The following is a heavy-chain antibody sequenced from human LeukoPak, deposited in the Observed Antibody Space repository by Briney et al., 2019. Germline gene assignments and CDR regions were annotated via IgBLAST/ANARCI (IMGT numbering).Heavy chain of an antibody. CDR2: IYYSGST. Sequence: SETLSLTCTVSGGSISSYYWSWIRQPPGKGLEWIGYIYYSGSTNYNPSLKSRVTIPVDTSKNQFSLKLSSVTAADTAVYYCARITYYYDSSGYLDWFDPWGQGTLVTVSS. J-gene: IGHJ5*02. CDR3: ARITYYYDSSGYLDWFDP. V-gene: IGHV4-59*08. CDR1: GGSISSYY. D-gene: IGHD3-22*01.